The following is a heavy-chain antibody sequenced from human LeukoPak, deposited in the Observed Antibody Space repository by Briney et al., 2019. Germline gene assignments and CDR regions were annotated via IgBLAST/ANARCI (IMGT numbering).Heavy chain of an antibody. V-gene: IGHV5-51*01. D-gene: IGHD3-3*01. Sequence: GESLKISCQGSGYSFTSYWVGWVRQMHGKGLEWMGIIYPGDSDTRYSPSFQGQVTISADKSISTAYLQWSSLKASDTAMYYCARQYDFWSGWFDPWGQGTLVTVSS. CDR2: IYPGDSDT. CDR1: GYSFTSYW. CDR3: ARQYDFWSGWFDP. J-gene: IGHJ5*02.